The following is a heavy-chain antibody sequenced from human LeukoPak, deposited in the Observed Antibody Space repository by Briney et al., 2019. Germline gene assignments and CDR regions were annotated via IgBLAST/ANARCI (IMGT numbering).Heavy chain of an antibody. CDR3: TTDLGVTMIREVLVY. D-gene: IGHD3-10*01. Sequence: GGSLRLSCAASGFTFTNAWMTWVRQAPGKGLEWVGRIKSKADGETTDYAAPVKGRFTMSRDDSKATLYLFMNGLKAEDTAVYYCTTDLGVTMIREVLVYWGQGALVTVSS. V-gene: IGHV3-15*01. CDR2: IKSKADGETT. CDR1: GFTFTNAW. J-gene: IGHJ4*02.